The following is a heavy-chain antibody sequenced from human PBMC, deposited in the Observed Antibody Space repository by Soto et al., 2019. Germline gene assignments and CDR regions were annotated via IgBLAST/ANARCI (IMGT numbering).Heavy chain of an antibody. CDR2: IKQGGSEK. Sequence: GGSLRLSCAASGYTFSSFWMSWVRQAPGKGLEWVANIKQGGSEKYYVDSVKGRFTISRDNAKNSLYLQMNSLRAEDTAVYYCARGSRYCSSASCYTFDNWGQGTLVTVSS. V-gene: IGHV3-7*01. CDR1: GYTFSSFW. CDR3: ARGSRYCSSASCYTFDN. D-gene: IGHD2-2*02. J-gene: IGHJ4*02.